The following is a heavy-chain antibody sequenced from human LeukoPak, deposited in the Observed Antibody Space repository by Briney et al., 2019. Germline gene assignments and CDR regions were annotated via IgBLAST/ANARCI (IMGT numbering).Heavy chain of an antibody. CDR2: IYYSGST. CDR1: GGSISSSSYY. V-gene: IGHV4-39*07. J-gene: IGHJ4*02. Sequence: SETLSLTCTVSGGSISSSSYYWGWIRQPPGKGLEWIGSIYYSGSTYYNPSLKSRVTISVDTSKNQFSLKLSSVTAADTAVYYCARGGHIVVVPSFDYWGQGTLVTVSS. CDR3: ARGGHIVVVPSFDY. D-gene: IGHD2-2*01.